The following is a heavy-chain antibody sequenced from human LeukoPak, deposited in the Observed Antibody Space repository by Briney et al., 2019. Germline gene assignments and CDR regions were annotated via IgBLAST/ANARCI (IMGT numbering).Heavy chain of an antibody. CDR2: ISYSGSV. CDR1: GGSISSYY. Sequence: SETLSLTCTVSGGSISSYYWSWIRQPPGKGLEWIGHISYSGSVNSNPSLKSRVTASIDTSKNQFSLKLSSVTAADTAVYYCARYCTGSNCYSNRGAFGVWGRGTMVTVSS. J-gene: IGHJ3*01. V-gene: IGHV4-59*01. CDR3: ARYCTGSNCYSNRGAFGV. D-gene: IGHD2-15*01.